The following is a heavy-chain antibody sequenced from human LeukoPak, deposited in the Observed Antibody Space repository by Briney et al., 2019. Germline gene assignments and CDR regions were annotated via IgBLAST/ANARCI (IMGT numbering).Heavy chain of an antibody. J-gene: IGHJ6*03. CDR2: IKQDGSEK. Sequence: GGSLRLSCAASGFTFSSYSMNWVRQAPGKRLEWVASIKQDGSEKYYVDSVKGRFTISRDNAKNSLYLQMNSLRAEDTAVYYCAREEVAAAGYYMDVWGKGTTVTISS. D-gene: IGHD6-13*01. CDR3: AREEVAAAGYYMDV. CDR1: GFTFSSYS. V-gene: IGHV3-7*03.